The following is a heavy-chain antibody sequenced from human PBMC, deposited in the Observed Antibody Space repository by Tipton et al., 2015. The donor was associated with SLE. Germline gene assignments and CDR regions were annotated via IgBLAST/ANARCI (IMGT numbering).Heavy chain of an antibody. V-gene: IGHV3-30*14. D-gene: IGHD5-24*01. CDR2: ISYDGSNK. CDR1: EFTFSIYA. J-gene: IGHJ3*02. CDR3: SRGEMATTWMDASGI. Sequence: RSLRLSCAASEFTFSIYAMHWVRQAPGKGLEWVAVISYDGSNKYYADSVKGRFTISRDNSKNTLYLQMNSLRAEDTAVYYCSRGEMATTWMDASGIWGQGTVVTVSS.